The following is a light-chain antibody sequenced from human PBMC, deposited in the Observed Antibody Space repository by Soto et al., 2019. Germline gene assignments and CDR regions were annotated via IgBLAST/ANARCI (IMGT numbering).Light chain of an antibody. CDR3: QQYGSSPWT. V-gene: IGKV3-20*01. J-gene: IGKJ1*01. CDR1: QSVSSNY. CDR2: GAS. Sequence: VGLSRSPGTLSLSPGERATLSCRASQSVSSNYLAWYQQKPGQAPRPLIYGASSRATGIPDRFSGSGAGTDFTLTISRLESEDFAVYYCQQYGSSPWTFGQGTKVDIK.